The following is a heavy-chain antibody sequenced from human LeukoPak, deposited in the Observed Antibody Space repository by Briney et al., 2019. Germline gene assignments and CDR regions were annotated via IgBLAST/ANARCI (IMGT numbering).Heavy chain of an antibody. CDR2: ISGSGGST. V-gene: IGHV3-23*01. Sequence: TGGSLRLSCAASGFTFSSYAMSWVRQAPGKGPEWVSAISGSGGSTYYADSVKGRFTISRDNSKNTLYLQMNSLRAEDTAVYYCAKGTRRWLQSGFDYWGQGTLVTVSS. D-gene: IGHD5-24*01. CDR1: GFTFSSYA. J-gene: IGHJ4*02. CDR3: AKGTRRWLQSGFDY.